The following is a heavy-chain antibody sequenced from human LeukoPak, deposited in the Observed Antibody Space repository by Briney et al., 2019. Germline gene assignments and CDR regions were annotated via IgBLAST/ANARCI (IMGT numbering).Heavy chain of an antibody. CDR1: GYSFTSYW. CDR2: IYPGDSDT. D-gene: IGHD3-22*01. J-gene: IGHJ4*02. CDR3: ARGPPYYYDSSGYYLDY. Sequence: GESLKISCKGSGYSFTSYWIGWVRQMPGKDLEWMGIIYPGDSDTRYSPSFQGQVTISADKSISTAYLQWSSLKASDTAMYYCARGPPYYYDSSGYYLDYWGRGTLVTVSS. V-gene: IGHV5-51*01.